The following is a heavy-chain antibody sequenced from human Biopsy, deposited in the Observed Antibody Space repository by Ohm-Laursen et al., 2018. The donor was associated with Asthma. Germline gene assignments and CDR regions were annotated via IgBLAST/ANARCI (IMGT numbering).Heavy chain of an antibody. Sequence: SLRLSCAASGFTFSIYDIHWVRQAPGEGLEWVAVISYDGSSIYYADSVKGRFTISRDNSKNTLSLQMNSLTAEDTAVYYCAREGVAGTHIEDWGQGTLVTVSS. CDR2: ISYDGSSI. J-gene: IGHJ4*02. CDR3: AREGVAGTHIED. V-gene: IGHV3-30-3*01. CDR1: GFTFSIYD. D-gene: IGHD6-19*01.